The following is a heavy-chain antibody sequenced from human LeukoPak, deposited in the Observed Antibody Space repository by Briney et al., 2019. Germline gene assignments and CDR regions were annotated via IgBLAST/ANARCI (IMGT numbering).Heavy chain of an antibody. CDR2: IYHSGST. J-gene: IGHJ3*02. Sequence: PSQTLSLTCTVSGGSISSGGYYWSWIRQPPGKGLEWIGYIYHSGSTYYNPSLKSRVTISVDRSKDQFSLKLSSVTAADTAVYYGASGDYCSVTSCPDLDVFDIWGQGTMVTVSS. CDR3: ASGDYCSVTSCPDLDVFDI. V-gene: IGHV4-30-2*01. D-gene: IGHD2-2*01. CDR1: GGSISSGGYY.